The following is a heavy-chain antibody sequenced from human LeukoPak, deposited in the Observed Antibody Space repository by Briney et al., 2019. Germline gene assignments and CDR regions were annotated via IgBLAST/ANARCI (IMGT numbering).Heavy chain of an antibody. CDR2: ISAYNGNT. CDR3: ARRGSSSNYYYYMDV. V-gene: IGHV1-18*01. J-gene: IGHJ6*03. D-gene: IGHD6-6*01. CDR1: GYTFTSYG. Sequence: GPSVTLSCKASGYTFTSYGISWVRQAPGQGLEWMGWISAYNGNTNYAQKLQGRVTMTTDTSTSTAYMELRSLRSDDTAVYYCARRGSSSNYYYYMDVWGKGTTVTVSS.